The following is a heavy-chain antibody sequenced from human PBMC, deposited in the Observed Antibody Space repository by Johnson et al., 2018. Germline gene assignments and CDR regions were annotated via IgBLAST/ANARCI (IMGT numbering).Heavy chain of an antibody. D-gene: IGHD5-18*01. CDR1: GGTFSIYA. J-gene: IGHJ4*02. CDR2: IIPVFGGA. V-gene: IGHV1-69*01. Sequence: QVQLVESGAEVEKPGSSVKVSCKASGGTFSIYAISWVRQAPGQGLEWMGGIIPVFGGAKYAPKFKGRATITADESTNTAYMELSSLRSEDTAVYYCAKRTDGGYSYGQYFDYWGQGTLVTGSS. CDR3: AKRTDGGYSYGQYFDY.